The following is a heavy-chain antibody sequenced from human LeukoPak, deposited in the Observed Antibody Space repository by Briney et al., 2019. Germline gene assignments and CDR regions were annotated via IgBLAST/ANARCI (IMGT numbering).Heavy chain of an antibody. J-gene: IGHJ6*02. Sequence: PGGSLRLSCAASGFTFSNAWMSWVRQAPGKGLDWVGRIKSKTDGGTTDYAAPVKGRFTISRDDSKNTLYLQMNSLKTEDTAVYYCLYGDYDYYYYGMDVWGQGTTVTVSS. CDR1: GFTFSNAW. V-gene: IGHV3-15*01. CDR2: IKSKTDGGTT. D-gene: IGHD4-17*01. CDR3: LYGDYDYYYYGMDV.